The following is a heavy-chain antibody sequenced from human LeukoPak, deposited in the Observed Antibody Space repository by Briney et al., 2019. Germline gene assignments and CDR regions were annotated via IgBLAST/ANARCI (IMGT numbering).Heavy chain of an antibody. D-gene: IGHD4-17*01. V-gene: IGHV3-21*01. J-gene: IGHJ4*02. CDR2: ISSSSSYI. CDR1: GFTFSSYA. CDR3: ARSSPTVTTLDFDY. Sequence: NAGGSLRLSCAASGFTFSSYAMSWVRQAPGKGLEWVSSISSSSSYIYYADSVKGRFTISRDNAKNSLYLQMNSLRAEDTAVYYCARSSPTVTTLDFDYWGQGTLVTVSS.